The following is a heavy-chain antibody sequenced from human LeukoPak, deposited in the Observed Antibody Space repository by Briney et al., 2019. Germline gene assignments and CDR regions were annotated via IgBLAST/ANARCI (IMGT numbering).Heavy chain of an antibody. CDR1: GFTVSSNY. Sequence: PGGSLRLSCAASGFTVSSNYMNWVRQAPGKGLEWVSVIYSSGSTDYADSVKGRFTISRDNSKNTLYLQMNSLRAEDTAVYYCARVDGYSSGLYTHWGQGTLVTVSS. CDR3: ARVDGYSSGLYTH. V-gene: IGHV3-66*01. J-gene: IGHJ4*02. CDR2: IYSSGST. D-gene: IGHD6-19*01.